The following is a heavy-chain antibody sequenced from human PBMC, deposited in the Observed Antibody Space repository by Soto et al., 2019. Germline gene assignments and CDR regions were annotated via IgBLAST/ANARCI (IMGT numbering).Heavy chain of an antibody. J-gene: IGHJ6*02. CDR3: ARDQGGWTTYYYYYGMDV. D-gene: IGHD6-19*01. CDR2: TYYRSKWYN. Sequence: PSQTLSLTCAISGDSVSSNSAAWNWIRQSPSRGLEWLGRTYYRSKWYNDYAVSVKSRITINPDTSKNQFSLQLNSVTPEDTAVYYFARDQGGWTTYYYYYGMDVWGQGTTVTVSS. V-gene: IGHV6-1*01. CDR1: GDSVSSNSAA.